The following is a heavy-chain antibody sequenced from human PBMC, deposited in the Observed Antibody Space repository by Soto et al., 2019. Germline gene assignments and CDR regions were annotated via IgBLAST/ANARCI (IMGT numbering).Heavy chain of an antibody. D-gene: IGHD6-19*01. V-gene: IGHV1-18*01. Sequence: QVQRVQSGAEVKKPGASVKVSCKASGYTFTSYGISWVRQAPGQGLEWMGWISAYNGNTNYAQKLQGRVTMTTETSTSTDCMELRSLRSDETAVYYCARNQSGFRYSSGWYGYWGQGTLVTVSS. CDR1: GYTFTSYG. CDR3: ARNQSGFRYSSGWYGY. CDR2: ISAYNGNT. J-gene: IGHJ4*02.